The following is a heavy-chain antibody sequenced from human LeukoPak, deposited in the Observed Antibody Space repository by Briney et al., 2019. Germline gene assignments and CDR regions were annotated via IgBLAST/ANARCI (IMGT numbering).Heavy chain of an antibody. V-gene: IGHV3-23*01. J-gene: IGHJ5*02. Sequence: GGSLRLSCAASGFTFSSYAMSWVRQAPGKGLEWVSAISGSGGSTYYADSVKGRFTISRDNSKNTLYLQMNSLRAEDTAVYYCAKGGTYYYDSSGYPRWFDPWGQGPLVTVSS. CDR3: AKGGTYYYDSSGYPRWFDP. CDR1: GFTFSSYA. D-gene: IGHD3-22*01. CDR2: ISGSGGST.